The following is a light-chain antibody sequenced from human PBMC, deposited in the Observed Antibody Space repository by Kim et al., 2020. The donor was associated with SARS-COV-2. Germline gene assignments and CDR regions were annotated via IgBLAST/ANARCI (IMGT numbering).Light chain of an antibody. V-gene: IGKV3-15*01. J-gene: IGKJ1*01. Sequence: SVSPGERATLSCTASQSVSNNLAWYQQKPGQAPRPLIYGASTRATGVPARFSGSGFDTQFTLTISSLQSEDFALYYCQQYNNWWTFGQGTKVDIK. CDR2: GAS. CDR3: QQYNNWWT. CDR1: QSVSNN.